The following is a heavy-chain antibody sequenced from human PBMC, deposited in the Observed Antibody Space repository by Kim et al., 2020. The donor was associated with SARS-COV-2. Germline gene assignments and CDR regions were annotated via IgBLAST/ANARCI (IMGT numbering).Heavy chain of an antibody. CDR3: AASDYFHY. Sequence: GGSLRLSCAASGFALSDYWMHWVRQVPGKGPVWVAPSKYDGTTTYYADSVKGRFIISRDNSKNTLYLQINSLRAEDTAVYYCAASDYFHYCGQGTLVTV. J-gene: IGHJ4*02. CDR1: GFALSDYW. V-gene: IGHV3-74*01. D-gene: IGHD3-10*01. CDR2: SKYDGTTT.